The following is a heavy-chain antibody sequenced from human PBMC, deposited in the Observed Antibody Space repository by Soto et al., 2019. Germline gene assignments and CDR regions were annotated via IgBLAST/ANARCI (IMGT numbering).Heavy chain of an antibody. J-gene: IGHJ4*02. Sequence: QITLKESGPTLVKPTQTVTLTCTFSGFSLSTSGVGVGWIRQPPGKALEWLALICWDDDKRYTPSLKSRLTVTTDTSKNQVALTMTNTDHVDTAKYYCARTDSVYTNVDSWCQGTLVTVSS. CDR3: ARTDSVYTNVDS. CDR1: GFSLSTSGVG. V-gene: IGHV2-5*02. D-gene: IGHD1-1*01. CDR2: ICWDDDK.